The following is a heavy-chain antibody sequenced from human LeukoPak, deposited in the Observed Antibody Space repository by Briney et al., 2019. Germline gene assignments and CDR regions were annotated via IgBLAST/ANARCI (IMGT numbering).Heavy chain of an antibody. V-gene: IGHV3-23*01. D-gene: IGHD3-9*01. Sequence: QTGGSLRLSCAASGFTFSNYAMIWVRQAPGKGLEWVSALSGSGANTYYADSVKGRFTISRDNSKNTVYLQMNSLRAEDTAVYYCARARPGYDILTGYLDYWGQGTLVTVSS. J-gene: IGHJ4*02. CDR2: LSGSGANT. CDR3: ARARPGYDILTGYLDY. CDR1: GFTFSNYA.